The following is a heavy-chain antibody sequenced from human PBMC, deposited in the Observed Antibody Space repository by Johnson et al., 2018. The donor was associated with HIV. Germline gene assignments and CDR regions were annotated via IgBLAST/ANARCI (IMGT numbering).Heavy chain of an antibody. CDR2: VTYDGGNK. Sequence: QVQLVESGGGVVQPGRSLRLSCTASGFTFSTNAMHWVRQAPGKGLAWVAGVTYDGGNKYYADSVKGRFTISRDNSKTTLDLQMNSLRPEDTAVYYCAKEQGGFHIWGQGTPVSVSS. V-gene: IGHV3-30*18. CDR1: GFTFSTNA. CDR3: AKEQGGFHI. J-gene: IGHJ3*02. D-gene: IGHD2-15*01.